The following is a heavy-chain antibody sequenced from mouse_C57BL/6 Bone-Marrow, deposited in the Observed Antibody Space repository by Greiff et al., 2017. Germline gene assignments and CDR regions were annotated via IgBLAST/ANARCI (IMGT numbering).Heavy chain of an antibody. CDR1: GYTFTDYY. Sequence: VQLQQSGPVLVKPGASVKMSCKASGYTFTDYYMNWVKQSHGKSLEWIGVINPYNGGTSYNQKFKGKATLTVDKSSSTAYMELNSLTSEDSAVYYGARWNYGSSWNYFDYWGQGTTLTVSS. CDR2: INPYNGGT. D-gene: IGHD1-1*01. V-gene: IGHV1-19*01. CDR3: ARWNYGSSWNYFDY. J-gene: IGHJ2*01.